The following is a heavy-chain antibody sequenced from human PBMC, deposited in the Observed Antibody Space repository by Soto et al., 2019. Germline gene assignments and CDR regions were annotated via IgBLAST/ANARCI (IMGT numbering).Heavy chain of an antibody. Sequence: QMQLLESGGGAVQPGRSLRLSCAASGFTFSYYPMHWVRQAPGKGLEWVAVISFDGSNKYYADSVKGRFTISRDNSKNTLYLQMKSLRGEDTAVYYCARVTGEIVAILHIYPLDGREPLCDVDVGGQGTTVTVS. D-gene: IGHD5-12*01. J-gene: IGHJ6*02. V-gene: IGHV3-30*04. CDR2: ISFDGSNK. CDR1: GFTFSYYP. CDR3: ARVTGEIVAILHIYPLDGREPLCDVDV.